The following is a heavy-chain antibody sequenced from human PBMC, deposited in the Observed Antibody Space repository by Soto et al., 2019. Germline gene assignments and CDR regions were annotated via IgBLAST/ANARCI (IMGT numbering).Heavy chain of an antibody. CDR1: GYSFTRYG. CDR3: AMVDVYVTPDPQYV. V-gene: IGHV1-18*01. J-gene: IGHJ6*02. CDR2: INAYNGNT. Sequence: ASVKVSCKACGYSFTRYGIGWARQAPGQGLEWMGWINAYNGNTNYAQNLQGRLTLTTDTSTTTAYMELRSLRSNDTAIYYCAMVDVYVTPDPQYVWSQGTTVTVSS. D-gene: IGHD3-16*01.